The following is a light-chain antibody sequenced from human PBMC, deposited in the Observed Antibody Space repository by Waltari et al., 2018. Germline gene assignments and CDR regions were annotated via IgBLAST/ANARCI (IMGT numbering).Light chain of an antibody. V-gene: IGLV2-14*03. CDR2: DVS. Sequence: QSALTQPASVSGSPGQSITISCTGTSSDVGGYNYVSWYQKHPGKAPKLRIYDVSNRPSGVSNRFSGSKSGNTSSLTISGLQAEDEADYYCSSYTSSSTPVVFGGGTKLTVL. CDR3: SSYTSSSTPVV. J-gene: IGLJ2*01. CDR1: SSDVGGYNY.